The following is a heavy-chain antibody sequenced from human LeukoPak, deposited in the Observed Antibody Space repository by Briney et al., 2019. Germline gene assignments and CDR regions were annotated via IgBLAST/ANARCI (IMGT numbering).Heavy chain of an antibody. J-gene: IGHJ4*02. CDR3: ARDESYDSSGYEGD. V-gene: IGHV3-48*03. CDR1: GFTLGSYE. D-gene: IGHD3-22*01. Sequence: PGGSLRLSCAASGFTLGSYEMNWVRQAPGKRLEWVSYITSSGSTIYYADSLKGRFTISRDNAKNALYLQRNSLRDGDTAVYYCARDESYDSSGYEGDWGQGTLVTVSS. CDR2: ITSSGSTI.